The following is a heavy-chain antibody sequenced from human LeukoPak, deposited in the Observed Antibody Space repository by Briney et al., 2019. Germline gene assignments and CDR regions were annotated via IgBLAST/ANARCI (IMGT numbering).Heavy chain of an antibody. CDR2: IYYSGST. V-gene: IGHV4-59*01. D-gene: IGHD6-13*01. Sequence: SETLSLTCTVSGGSISSYYWSWIRQPPGKGLEWIGYIYYSGSTNYNPSLKSRVTISVDTSKNQFSLKLSSVTAGDTAVYYCARVPYSSSWNEYYYYGMDVWGQGTTVTVSS. CDR1: GGSISSYY. J-gene: IGHJ6*02. CDR3: ARVPYSSSWNEYYYYGMDV.